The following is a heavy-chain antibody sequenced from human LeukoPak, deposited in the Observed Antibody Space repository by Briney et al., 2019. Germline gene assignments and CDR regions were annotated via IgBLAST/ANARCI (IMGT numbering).Heavy chain of an antibody. J-gene: IGHJ6*03. V-gene: IGHV1-46*01. CDR3: ARMPNYSLGYYYMDV. Sequence: ASVKVSCMASGYTFTSYYMHWVRQAPGQGLEWMRIINPSGGSTSYAQKFQGRVTMTRDMSTSTVYMELSSLRSEDTAVYYCARMPNYSLGYYYMDVWGKGTTVTVSS. CDR1: GYTFTSYY. CDR2: INPSGGST. D-gene: IGHD2-21*01.